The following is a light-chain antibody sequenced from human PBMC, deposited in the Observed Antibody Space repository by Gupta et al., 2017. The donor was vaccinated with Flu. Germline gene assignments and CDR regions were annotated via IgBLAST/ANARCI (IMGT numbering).Light chain of an antibody. J-gene: IGLJ3*02. CDR2: GDS. Sequence: TIVCTGGSTDIVGNYDVCWYQQFPGAAPRLLIYGDSNRPSGVPDRFSGSKSGTSASLDITGLQVGDEADYYCQTYDSTLSLEVFGRGTRVTV. V-gene: IGLV1-40*01. CDR3: QTYDSTLSLEV. CDR1: STDIVGNYD.